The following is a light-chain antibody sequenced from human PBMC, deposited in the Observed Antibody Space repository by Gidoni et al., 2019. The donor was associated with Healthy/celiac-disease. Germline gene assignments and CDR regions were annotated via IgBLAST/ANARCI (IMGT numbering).Light chain of an antibody. CDR3: QQSYITPLT. CDR2: AAS. J-gene: IGKJ4*01. V-gene: IGKV1-39*01. CDR1: QSISSY. Sequence: EIQMSQPPSSLSASVGDRVTITCRASQSISSYLNWYQQKPGKAPKRLIYAASSWQSGVPSRFSGSGSGTDFTLTISSLQPEDFATYYCQQSYITPLTFGGGTKVEI.